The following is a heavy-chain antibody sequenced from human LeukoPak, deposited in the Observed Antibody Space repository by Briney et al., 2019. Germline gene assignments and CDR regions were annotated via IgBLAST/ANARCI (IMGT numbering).Heavy chain of an antibody. CDR3: AKAATVVTPRGAY. Sequence: GGSLRLSFAASGFPLSSYAMSWVRPAPGKGLGWGSGISGSGGSTYYADSVKGRFTISRDDSKNTLYLQMNSLRAEDTAVYYCAKAATVVTPRGAYWGQGTLVTVSS. CDR2: ISGSGGST. J-gene: IGHJ4*02. V-gene: IGHV3-23*01. CDR1: GFPLSSYA. D-gene: IGHD4-23*01.